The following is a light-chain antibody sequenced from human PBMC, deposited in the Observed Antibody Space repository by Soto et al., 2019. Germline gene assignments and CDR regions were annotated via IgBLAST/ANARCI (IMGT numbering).Light chain of an antibody. CDR1: QSVSSY. Sequence: DIVLTPSPAPLSLSPGERATLSCRASQSVSSYLGWYQQKRGQAPRLLIYDTSTRATGIPDRFSGSGSGTDFTLTISRLEPEDFAVYHCQQYGASPWTFGQGTKVDIK. CDR2: DTS. V-gene: IGKV3-20*01. CDR3: QQYGASPWT. J-gene: IGKJ1*01.